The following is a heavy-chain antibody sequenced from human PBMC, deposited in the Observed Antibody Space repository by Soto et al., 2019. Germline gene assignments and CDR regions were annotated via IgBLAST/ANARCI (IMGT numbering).Heavy chain of an antibody. CDR1: GYTFSVFG. CDR2: IAAYSGHT. J-gene: IGHJ5*02. D-gene: IGHD4-17*01. V-gene: IGHV1-18*01. Sequence: QAQLVQSGPEVKQPGASVKVSCKASGYTFSVFGITWVRQAPGQGLGWMGWIAAYSGHTNYAQNLQGRVTMTMETSPDTAYMELRGLRSDDTAIYYCARVMQDYSDPNWFGPWGQGTLVTVSS. CDR3: ARVMQDYSDPNWFGP.